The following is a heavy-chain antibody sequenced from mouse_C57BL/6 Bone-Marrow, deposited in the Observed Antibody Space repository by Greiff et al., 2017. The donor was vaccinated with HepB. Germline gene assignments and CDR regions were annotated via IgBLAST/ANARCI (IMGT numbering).Heavy chain of an antibody. Sequence: EVQLQQSVAELVRPGASVKLSCTASGFNIKNTYMHWVKQRPEQGLEWIGRIDPANGNTKYAPKFQGKATITADTSSNTAYLQLSSLTSEDTAIYYCAKFPFITTVDWYFDVWGTGTTVTVSS. CDR3: AKFPFITTVDWYFDV. CDR2: IDPANGNT. D-gene: IGHD1-1*01. J-gene: IGHJ1*03. V-gene: IGHV14-3*01. CDR1: GFNIKNTY.